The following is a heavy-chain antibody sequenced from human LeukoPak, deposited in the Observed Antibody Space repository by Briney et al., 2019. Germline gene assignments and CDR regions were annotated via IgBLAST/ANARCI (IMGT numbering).Heavy chain of an antibody. CDR1: GGSFSAYY. Sequence: SETLSLTCAVYGGSFSAYYWGWIRQPPGKGLEWIAEINHSGGTNYNPSLKSRVTISVDTSKNQFSRKLSSVTAADTAVYYCARARYSSSWIYYFDYWGQGTLVTVSS. CDR2: INHSGGT. J-gene: IGHJ4*02. D-gene: IGHD6-13*01. V-gene: IGHV4-34*01. CDR3: ARARYSSSWIYYFDY.